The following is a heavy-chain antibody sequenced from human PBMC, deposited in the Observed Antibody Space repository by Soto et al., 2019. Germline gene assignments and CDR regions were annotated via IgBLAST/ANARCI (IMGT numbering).Heavy chain of an antibody. CDR1: GYTFATYA. V-gene: IGHV1-3*01. CDR2: INPATGNT. Sequence: ASVKVSCKASGYTFATYAIHWVRQAPGEGLEWMGWINPATGNTEYSEKFQDRVTLTRDTSATTAYMELRGLRFEDTAVYYCARRYKSAGSLETWGQGTLVTLSS. D-gene: IGHD1-20*01. J-gene: IGHJ5*02. CDR3: ARRYKSAGSLET.